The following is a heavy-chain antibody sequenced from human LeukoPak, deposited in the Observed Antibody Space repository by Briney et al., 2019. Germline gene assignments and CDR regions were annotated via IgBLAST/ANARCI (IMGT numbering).Heavy chain of an antibody. CDR3: ARHGTRYYYYYMDV. Sequence: SETLSLTCAVYGGSFSGYYWSWIRQPPGKGLEWIGEINHSGSTNYNPSLKSRVTISVDTSKNQFSLKLSSVTAADTAVYYCARHGTRYYYYYMDVWGKGATVTISS. J-gene: IGHJ6*03. D-gene: IGHD1-26*01. CDR2: INHSGST. V-gene: IGHV4-34*01. CDR1: GGSFSGYY.